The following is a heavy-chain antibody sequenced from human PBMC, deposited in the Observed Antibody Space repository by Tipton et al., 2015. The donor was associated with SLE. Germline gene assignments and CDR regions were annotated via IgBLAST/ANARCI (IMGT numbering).Heavy chain of an antibody. CDR3: ASPYYYDSSGFDAFDI. V-gene: IGHV4-59*11. CDR2: IYYSGST. D-gene: IGHD3-22*01. J-gene: IGHJ3*02. CDR1: GGSISSHY. Sequence: GLVKPSETLSLTCTVSGGSISSHYWSWIRQPPGKGLEWIGYIYYSGSTNYNPSLKSRVTISVDTSKNQFSLKLSSVTAADTAVYYCASPYYYDSSGFDAFDIWGQGTMVTVSS.